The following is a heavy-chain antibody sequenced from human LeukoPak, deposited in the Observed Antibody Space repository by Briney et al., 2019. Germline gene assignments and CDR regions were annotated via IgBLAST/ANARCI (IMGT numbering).Heavy chain of an antibody. CDR1: GFTFNNYA. V-gene: IGHV3-23*01. CDR2: INGGSGNS. J-gene: IGHJ4*02. D-gene: IGHD5-18*01. CDR3: AKGQGYNYGDSIDY. Sequence: GGSLRLSCAASGFTFNNYAMTWVRQAPGQGLEWVSVINGGSGNSYYADSVKGRFTVSRDNSKNTLYLQMNSLRDEDTAVYYCAKGQGYNYGDSIDYWGQGTLVTVSS.